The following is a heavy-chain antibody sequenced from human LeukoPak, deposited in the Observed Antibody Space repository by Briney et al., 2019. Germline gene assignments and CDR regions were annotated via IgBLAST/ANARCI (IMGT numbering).Heavy chain of an antibody. V-gene: IGHV1-24*01. CDR2: FDPEDGET. Sequence: ASVKVSCKVSGYTLTELSMHWVRQAPGKGLEWIGGFDPEDGETIYAQKFQGRVTMTEDTSTDTAYMELSSLRSEDTAVYYCATFNSYGYCFDYWGQGTLVTVSS. J-gene: IGHJ4*02. CDR3: ATFNSYGYCFDY. CDR1: GYTLTELS. D-gene: IGHD5-18*01.